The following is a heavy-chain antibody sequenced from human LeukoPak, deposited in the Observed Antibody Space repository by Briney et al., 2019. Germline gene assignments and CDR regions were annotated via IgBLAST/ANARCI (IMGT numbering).Heavy chain of an antibody. D-gene: IGHD6-13*01. J-gene: IGHJ5*02. V-gene: IGHV3-66*01. Sequence: PGGSLRLSCAASGFTLRSYATSWVRQAPGKGLEWVSVIYSGGSTYYADSVKGRFTISRDNSKNTLYLQMNSLRAEDTAVYYCAREGAAAGTVNWFDPWGQGTLVTVSS. CDR1: GFTLRSYA. CDR2: IYSGGST. CDR3: AREGAAAGTVNWFDP.